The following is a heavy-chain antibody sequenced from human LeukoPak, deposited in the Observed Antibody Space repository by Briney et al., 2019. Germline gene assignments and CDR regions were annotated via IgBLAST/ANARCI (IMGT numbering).Heavy chain of an antibody. CDR2: ISGNGGST. D-gene: IGHD6-19*01. CDR1: GFTFSSYA. Sequence: TGGSLRLSCAASGFTFSSYAMNWVRQAPGKGLEWDESISGNGGSTYYADSVKGRFTITRDNSRNAVFLQMISPRDDDTAIYYCAKIERWLVHGFDLWGRGTLVTVSS. J-gene: IGHJ2*01. V-gene: IGHV3-23*01. CDR3: AKIERWLVHGFDL.